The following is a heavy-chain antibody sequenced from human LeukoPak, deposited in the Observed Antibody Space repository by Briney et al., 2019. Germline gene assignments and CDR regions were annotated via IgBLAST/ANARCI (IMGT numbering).Heavy chain of an antibody. CDR1: GYSFTSYW. CDR2: IYPGDSDT. J-gene: IGHJ4*02. D-gene: IGHD3-22*01. Sequence: GESLKISCKGSGYSFTSYWIGWVRQMPGKGLEWMGIIYPGDSDTRYSPSFQGQVTISADKSISTAYLQRSSLKASDTAMYYCARHAPYYYDSTPPRYWGQGTLVTVSS. CDR3: ARHAPYYYDSTPPRY. V-gene: IGHV5-51*01.